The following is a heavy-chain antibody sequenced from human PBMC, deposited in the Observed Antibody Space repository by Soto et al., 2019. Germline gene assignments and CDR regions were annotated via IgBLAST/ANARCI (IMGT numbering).Heavy chain of an antibody. CDR1: VFTFSEYY. Sequence: GGSLRLSCSASVFTFSEYYMSWIRQAPGKGLEWVSYISSSSSYTNYADSVKGRFTISRDNAKNSLYLQMNSLRAEDTAVYYCARVRGGGGYCSSTSCYDPDYWGQGTLVTVSS. CDR3: ARVRGGGGYCSSTSCYDPDY. V-gene: IGHV3-11*06. D-gene: IGHD2-2*03. CDR2: ISSSSSYT. J-gene: IGHJ4*02.